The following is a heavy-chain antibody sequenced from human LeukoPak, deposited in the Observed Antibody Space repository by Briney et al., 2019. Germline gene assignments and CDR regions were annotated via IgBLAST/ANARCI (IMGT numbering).Heavy chain of an antibody. CDR1: GGTFSSYA. Sequence: ASVKVSCKASGGTFSSYAISWVRQAPGQGLEWMGWISAYNGNTNYAQKLQGRVTMTTDTSTSTAYMELRSLRSDDTAVYYCAREIAIPEAFDIWGQGTMVTVSS. CDR2: ISAYNGNT. V-gene: IGHV1-18*01. J-gene: IGHJ3*02. D-gene: IGHD2-21*01. CDR3: AREIAIPEAFDI.